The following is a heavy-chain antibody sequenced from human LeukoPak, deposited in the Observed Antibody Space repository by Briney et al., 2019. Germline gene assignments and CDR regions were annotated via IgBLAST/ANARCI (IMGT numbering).Heavy chain of an antibody. CDR1: GFTFDDYG. D-gene: IGHD1-26*01. J-gene: IGHJ4*02. V-gene: IGHV3-20*04. CDR3: AQTLPQSLGYFDY. Sequence: GGSLRLSCAASGFTFDDYGMSWVRQAPGKGLEWVSGINWNGGSTYYADSVKGRFTISRDNSKNTLYLQMNCLRAEDTAVYYCAQTLPQSLGYFDYWGQGTLVTVSS. CDR2: INWNGGST.